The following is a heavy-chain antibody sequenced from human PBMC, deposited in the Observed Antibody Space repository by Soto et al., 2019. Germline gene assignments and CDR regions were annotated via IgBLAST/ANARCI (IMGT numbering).Heavy chain of an antibody. J-gene: IGHJ3*02. D-gene: IGHD2-21*02. Sequence: NPSETLSLTCTVSGGSISSYYWSWIRQPPGKGLEWIGYIYYSGSTNYNPSLKSRVTISVDTSKNQFSLKLSSVTAADTAVYYCARANGDDAFDIWGQGTMVTVSS. CDR1: GGSISSYY. CDR2: IYYSGST. V-gene: IGHV4-59*01. CDR3: ARANGDDAFDI.